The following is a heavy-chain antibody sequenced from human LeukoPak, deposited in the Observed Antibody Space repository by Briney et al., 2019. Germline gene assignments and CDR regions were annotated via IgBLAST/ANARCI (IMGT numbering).Heavy chain of an antibody. J-gene: IGHJ4*02. CDR3: AKDRTYYDFWSGYSFYFDY. D-gene: IGHD3-3*01. CDR2: ISGSGGST. Sequence: GGSLRLSCAASGFTFSSYAMSWVRQAPGKGLEWVSAISGSGGSTDYADSVKGRFTISRDNSKNTLYLQMNSLRAEDTAVYYCAKDRTYYDFWSGYSFYFDYWGQGTLVTVSS. CDR1: GFTFSSYA. V-gene: IGHV3-23*01.